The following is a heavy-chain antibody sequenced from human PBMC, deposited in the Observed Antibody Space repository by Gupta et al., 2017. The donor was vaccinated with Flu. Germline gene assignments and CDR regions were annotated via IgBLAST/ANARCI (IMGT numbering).Heavy chain of an antibody. CDR1: GFSFGSYG. J-gene: IGHJ4*02. Sequence: VQLVESGGGVVQPGTSLRLSCVVSGFSFGSYGMHWVRQAPGKGLEWVAIIRYGGSNKYYADSVKGRFTISRDNSKNTLFLQMSSLRAEDTAVYYCARGGQYQLSRENYWGQGTLVTVSS. CDR2: IRYGGSNK. CDR3: ARGGQYQLSRENY. V-gene: IGHV3-33*01. D-gene: IGHD2-2*01.